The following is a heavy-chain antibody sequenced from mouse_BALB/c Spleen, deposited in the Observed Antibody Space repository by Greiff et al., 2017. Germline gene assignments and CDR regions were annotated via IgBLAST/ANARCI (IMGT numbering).Heavy chain of an antibody. J-gene: IGHJ4*01. CDR1: GFSLTSYG. CDR3: ARDGYDAPYAMDY. D-gene: IGHD2-2*01. CDR2: IWAGGST. V-gene: IGHV2-9*02. Sequence: VKLVESGPGLVAPSQSLSITCTVSGFSLTSYGVHWVRQPPGKGLEWLGVIWAGGSTNYNSALMSRLNISKDNSKSQVFLKMNSLQTDDTAMYYCARDGYDAPYAMDYWGQGTSVTVSS.